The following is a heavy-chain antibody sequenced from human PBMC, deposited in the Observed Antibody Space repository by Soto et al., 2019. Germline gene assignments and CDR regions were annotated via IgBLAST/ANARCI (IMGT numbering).Heavy chain of an antibody. V-gene: IGHV1-18*01. CDR3: ARDRGVAPPVAGNTHYYYYMDV. CDR2: ISAFNGNT. CDR1: GYSFTNYG. J-gene: IGHJ6*03. D-gene: IGHD6-19*01. Sequence: QDQLVQSGAEVKKPGASVTVSCKASGYSFTNYGVTWVRQAPGQGREWMGWISAFNGNTHYAQNLQGRVTMTTEASTSTAYMELRSLRSDDTAVYYCARDRGVAPPVAGNTHYYYYMDVWGKGTTVTVSS.